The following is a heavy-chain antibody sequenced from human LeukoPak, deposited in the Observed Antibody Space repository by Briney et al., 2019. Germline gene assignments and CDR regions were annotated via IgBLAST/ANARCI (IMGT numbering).Heavy chain of an antibody. D-gene: IGHD2-2*03. CDR3: ATGHSTGYHYWFDP. CDR1: GSALSDLA. V-gene: IGHV1-24*01. J-gene: IGHJ5*02. CDR2: LDRESGET. Sequence: ASVKVSRKVSGSALSDLAMQWVRQVPGKGLEWMGGLDRESGETLYSDKFQGRVTMAQDTSTDTAYMDLTSLTSEDTAVYYCATGHSTGYHYWFDPWGQGTLVTVSS.